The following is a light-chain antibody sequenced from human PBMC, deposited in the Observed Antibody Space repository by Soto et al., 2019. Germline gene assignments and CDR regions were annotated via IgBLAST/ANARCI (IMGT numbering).Light chain of an antibody. CDR3: QHYYTSYTT. J-gene: IGKJ1*01. V-gene: IGKV3-20*01. Sequence: EVVLTQSPGTLSLSPGERATLSCGASQSVTGNYLAWYQQKPGQAPRLLIFGASTRATDIPDRFSGSGSGTDFTLTISRLEPEDFAVYYCQHYYTSYTTFGQGTKVEIK. CDR1: QSVTGNY. CDR2: GAS.